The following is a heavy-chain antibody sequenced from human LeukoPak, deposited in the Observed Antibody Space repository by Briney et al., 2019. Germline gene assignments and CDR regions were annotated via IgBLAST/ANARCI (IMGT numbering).Heavy chain of an antibody. J-gene: IGHJ4*02. D-gene: IGHD2-15*01. CDR3: AKHTYCSGGNCPISH. V-gene: IGHV3-23*01. Sequence: SVKGRFTISRDNSKHTLYLQMNSLRAEDTAIYYCAKHTYCSGGNCPISHWGQGTLVTVSS.